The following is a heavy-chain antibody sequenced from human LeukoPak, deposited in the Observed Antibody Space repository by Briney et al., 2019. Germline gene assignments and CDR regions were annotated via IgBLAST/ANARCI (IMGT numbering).Heavy chain of an antibody. J-gene: IGHJ3*02. Sequence: PSETLSLTCAVSGDSINNFYWSWIRQPPGKGLQWIGYIYYSESTYYNPSLKSRVTISVDTSKNQFSLKLSSVTAADTAVYYCASDSSGYYWNTNDAFDIWGQGTMVTVSS. V-gene: IGHV4-59*12. CDR2: IYYSEST. CDR1: GDSINNFY. CDR3: ASDSSGYYWNTNDAFDI. D-gene: IGHD3-22*01.